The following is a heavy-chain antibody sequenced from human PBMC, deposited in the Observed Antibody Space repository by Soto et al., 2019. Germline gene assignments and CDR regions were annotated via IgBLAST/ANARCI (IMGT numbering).Heavy chain of an antibody. CDR1: GGNIGSSG. CDR3: ACIFCITKVGVVISHDALDI. Sequence: TVFGGNIGSSGGGWIIKKKEKGLEWIGYIYYSGSTNYNPSLKSRVTISVDTSKNQFSLKLSSVTAADTAVYYCACIFCITKVGVVISHDALDIRVQRTIVTGSS. D-gene: IGHD3-3*01. J-gene: IGHJ3*02. V-gene: IGHV4-59*08. CDR2: IYYSGST.